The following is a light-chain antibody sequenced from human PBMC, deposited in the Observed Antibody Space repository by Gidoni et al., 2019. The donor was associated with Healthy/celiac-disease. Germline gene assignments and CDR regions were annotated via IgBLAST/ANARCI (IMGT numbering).Light chain of an antibody. J-gene: IGKJ1*01. Sequence: DIQIPQSPSSLSASVGDRVTITCRASQSISSYLNWYQQKPGKAPKLLIYAASSLQSWVPSRFSGSGSGTDFTLTISSLQPEDFATYYCQQSYSTPRTFGQGTKVEIK. CDR1: QSISSY. V-gene: IGKV1-39*01. CDR3: QQSYSTPRT. CDR2: AAS.